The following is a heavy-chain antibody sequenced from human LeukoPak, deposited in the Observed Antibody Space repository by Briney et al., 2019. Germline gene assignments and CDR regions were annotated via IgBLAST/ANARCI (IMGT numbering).Heavy chain of an antibody. D-gene: IGHD6-19*01. V-gene: IGHV4-31*03. Sequence: PSQTLSLTCTVSGGSISSGGYYWSWIRQHPGKGLGWIGYIYYSGSTYYNPSLKSRVTISVDTSKNQFSLKLSSVTAADTAVYYCATWMGYSSGWSYYYYYYGMDVWGQGTTVTVSS. J-gene: IGHJ6*02. CDR2: IYYSGST. CDR1: GGSISSGGYY. CDR3: ATWMGYSSGWSYYYYYYGMDV.